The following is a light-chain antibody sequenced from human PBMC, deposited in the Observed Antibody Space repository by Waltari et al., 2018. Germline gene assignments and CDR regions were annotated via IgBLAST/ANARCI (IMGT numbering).Light chain of an antibody. J-gene: IGLJ3*02. Sequence: QLVLTQSPSASASLGASVKLTCTLSSGHTSNVIAWLQQQSGKGPRFLMKVNSDGSHSKGDEIPDRFSGSGSGAERYLSISSLQSEDDADYYWQTGGHGTWVFGGGTKVTVL. CDR2: VNSDGSH. CDR3: QTGGHGTWV. CDR1: SGHTSNV. V-gene: IGLV4-69*01.